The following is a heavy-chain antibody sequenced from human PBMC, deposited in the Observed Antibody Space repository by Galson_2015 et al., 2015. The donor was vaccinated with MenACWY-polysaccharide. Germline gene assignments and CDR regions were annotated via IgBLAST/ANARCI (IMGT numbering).Heavy chain of an antibody. J-gene: IGHJ2*01. CDR1: GFTFSNYA. Sequence: SLRLSCAASGFTFSNYAIHWVRQAPGKGLEWVAVSSYDGSDKYYADSVKGRFTISRDNLKNTLDLQMNSLRTEDTAVYYCAKGCAEYGWYFDLRGRGPQVIVSS. V-gene: IGHV3-30*18. CDR3: AKGCAEYGWYFDL. CDR2: SSYDGSDK. D-gene: IGHD3-10*01.